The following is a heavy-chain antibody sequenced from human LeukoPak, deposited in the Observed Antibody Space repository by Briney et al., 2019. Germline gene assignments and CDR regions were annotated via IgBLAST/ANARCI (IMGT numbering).Heavy chain of an antibody. J-gene: IGHJ4*02. CDR1: GFTLSSYS. D-gene: IGHD3-3*01. CDR2: ISSSSSSSI. Sequence: PGGSLRLSCAASGFTLSSYSMNWVRQAPGKGLEWVSYISSSSSSSIYYADPVKGRFTISRDNAKNSLYLQMNSLRDEDTAVYYCARDRRFDFDYWGQGILVTVSS. CDR3: ARDRRFDFDY. V-gene: IGHV3-48*02.